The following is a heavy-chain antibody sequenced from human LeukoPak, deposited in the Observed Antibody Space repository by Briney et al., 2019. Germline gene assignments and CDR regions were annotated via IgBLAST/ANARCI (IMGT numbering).Heavy chain of an antibody. Sequence: ASVKVSCKASGYTFTSYGISWVRQAPGQGLEWMGWINPNSGGTNYAQKFQGRVTMTRDTSISTAYMELSRLRSDDTAVYYCARVGDISTARDAFDIWGQGTMVTVSS. V-gene: IGHV1-2*02. CDR3: ARVGDISTARDAFDI. CDR1: GYTFTSYG. CDR2: INPNSGGT. J-gene: IGHJ3*02. D-gene: IGHD4-17*01.